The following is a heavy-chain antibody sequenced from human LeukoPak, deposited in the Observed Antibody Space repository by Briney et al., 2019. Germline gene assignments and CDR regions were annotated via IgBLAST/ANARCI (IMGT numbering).Heavy chain of an antibody. CDR2: TSYDGSDT. CDR3: AKDRWIRRISLAGQDY. D-gene: IGHD6-19*01. V-gene: IGHV3-30*18. J-gene: IGHJ4*02. CDR1: GFTFSSYG. Sequence: PGRSLRLSCATSGFTFSSYGMHWVRQAPGKGPEWVAVTSYDGSDTYYADSVKGRFTISRDNSKNTLYLQINSLRAEDTAVYYCAKDRWIRRISLAGQDYWGQGTLVTVSS.